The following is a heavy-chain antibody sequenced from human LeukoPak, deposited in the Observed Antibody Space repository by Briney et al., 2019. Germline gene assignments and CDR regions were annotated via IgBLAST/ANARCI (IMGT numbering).Heavy chain of an antibody. CDR1: GFTFSNYA. Sequence: GGSLRLSCAASGFTFSNYAMHWVRQAPGKGLEWLAYIRYDGSSKYYADSVRGRFTISRDNSKSTLSLQMNSLRAEDTAIYYCATYRQVLLPFESWGQGTLVTVSS. CDR2: IRYDGSSK. D-gene: IGHD2-8*02. CDR3: ATYRQVLLPFES. J-gene: IGHJ4*02. V-gene: IGHV3-30*02.